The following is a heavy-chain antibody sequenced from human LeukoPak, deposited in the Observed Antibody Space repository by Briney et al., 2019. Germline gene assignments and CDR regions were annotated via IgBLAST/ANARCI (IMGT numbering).Heavy chain of an antibody. V-gene: IGHV1-8*01. D-gene: IGHD6-13*01. CDR2: MNPNSGNT. CDR3: ARGFKYSSSWLHYYYMDV. J-gene: IGHJ6*03. Sequence: ASVKVSCKASGYTFTSYDINWVRQATGQGLEWMGWMNPNSGNTGYAQKFQGRVTMTRNTSISTAYMELSSLRSEDTAVYYCARGFKYSSSWLHYYYMDVWGKGTTVTISS. CDR1: GYTFTSYD.